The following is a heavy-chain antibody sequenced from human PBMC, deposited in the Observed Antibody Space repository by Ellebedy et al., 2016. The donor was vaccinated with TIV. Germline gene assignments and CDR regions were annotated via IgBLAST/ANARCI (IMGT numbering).Heavy chain of an antibody. D-gene: IGHD2-15*01. V-gene: IGHV4-59*12. Sequence: MPSETLSLTCTVSGGSISSGYWSWIRQPPGKRLEWIGYIYYSGNTNYNPSLKSRVTISRDTSKNQFSLKLNSVTAADTAVYYCARELRAAGGHYMDVWGRGTTVTVSS. CDR2: IYYSGNT. J-gene: IGHJ6*03. CDR3: ARELRAAGGHYMDV. CDR1: GGSISSGY.